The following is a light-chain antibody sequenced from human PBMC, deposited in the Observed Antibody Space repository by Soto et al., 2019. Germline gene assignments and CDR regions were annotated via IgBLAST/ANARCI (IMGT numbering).Light chain of an antibody. CDR1: SSDVGAYDY. CDR3: TSYTNINTPVV. V-gene: IGLV2-14*01. J-gene: IGLJ3*02. CDR2: EVT. Sequence: QSVLTQPASVSGSPGQSITISCTGTSSDVGAYDYVSWYQQHPGRAPKLMIYEVTNRPSGVSHRFSGSKSGNTASLTVSGLQAEDEAYYYCTSYTNINTPVVFGGGTKLTVL.